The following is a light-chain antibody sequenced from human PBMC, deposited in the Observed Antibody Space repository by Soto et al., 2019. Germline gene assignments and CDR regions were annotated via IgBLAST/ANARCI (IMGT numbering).Light chain of an antibody. CDR1: SSDVGGHNY. CDR2: EVS. Sequence: QSVLTQPASVSGSPGQSITISCAGTSSDVGGHNYVSWYQQHPGKAPKLLIYEVSNRPSGASNRFTGSKSGNTASLTISGLQAEDEADYYCSSYTSSSTGGYVFGTGTKLTVL. CDR3: SSYTSSSTGGYV. V-gene: IGLV2-14*01. J-gene: IGLJ1*01.